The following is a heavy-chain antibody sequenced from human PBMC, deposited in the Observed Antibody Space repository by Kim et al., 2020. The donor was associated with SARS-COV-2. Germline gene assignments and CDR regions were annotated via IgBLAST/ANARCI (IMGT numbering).Heavy chain of an antibody. CDR1: GFTFDDYG. CDR2: INRNSDST. CDR3: VRGYAGGPFDL. V-gene: IGHV3-20*01. J-gene: IGHJ4*02. Sequence: GGSLRLSCAASGFTFDDYGMSWVRQAPGKGLEWVSGINRNSDSTDYADSVKGRFTISRDNAKNSLFLQMNSPRAEDTALYHCVRGYAGGPFDLWGQGTLVTVSS. D-gene: IGHD3-16*01.